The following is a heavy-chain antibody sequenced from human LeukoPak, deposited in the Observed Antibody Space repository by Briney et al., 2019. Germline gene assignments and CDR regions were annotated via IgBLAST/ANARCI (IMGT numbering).Heavy chain of an antibody. CDR2: INPSGGSA. J-gene: IGHJ4*02. CDR3: ARMYSGSYDY. D-gene: IGHD1-26*01. Sequence: ASVKVSCKASGYTFINFYIHWVRQAPGQGLEWMGIINPSGGSATYAQKFQGRVTMTRDTSTSTVYMELSSLRSEDTAVYYRARMYSGSYDYWGQGTLVTVSS. V-gene: IGHV1-46*01. CDR1: GYTFINFY.